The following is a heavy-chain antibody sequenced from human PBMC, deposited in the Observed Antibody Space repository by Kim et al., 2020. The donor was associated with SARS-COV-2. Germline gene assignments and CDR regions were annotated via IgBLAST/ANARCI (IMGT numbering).Heavy chain of an antibody. Sequence: GGSLRLSCAASGFTFSSYWMHWVRQAPGKGLVWVSRINSDGSSTSYADSVKGRFTISRDNAKNTLYLQMNSLRAEDTAVYYCARVSITYGMDVWGQGTTVTVSS. CDR1: GFTFSSYW. V-gene: IGHV3-74*01. CDR2: INSDGSST. J-gene: IGHJ6*02. CDR3: ARVSITYGMDV. D-gene: IGHD1-20*01.